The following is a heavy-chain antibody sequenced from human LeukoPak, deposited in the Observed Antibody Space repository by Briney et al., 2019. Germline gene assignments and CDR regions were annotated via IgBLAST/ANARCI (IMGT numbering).Heavy chain of an antibody. J-gene: IGHJ5*02. D-gene: IGHD6-19*01. CDR2: MNPNSGNT. V-gene: IGHV1-8*01. CDR1: GYTFTSYD. Sequence: ASVKVSCKASGYTFTSYDINWVRQATGQGLEWMGWMNPNSGNTGYAQKFQGRVTMTRNTSISTAYMELSSLRSEDTAVYYCARVITEWLVQGRYNWFDPWGQGTLVTVSS. CDR3: ARVITEWLVQGRYNWFDP.